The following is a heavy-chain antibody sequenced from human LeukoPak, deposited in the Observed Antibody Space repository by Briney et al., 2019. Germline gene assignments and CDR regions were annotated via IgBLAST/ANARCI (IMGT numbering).Heavy chain of an antibody. D-gene: IGHD3-22*01. J-gene: IGHJ4*02. CDR1: EFTFSSYG. V-gene: IGHV3-30*18. Sequence: PGGSLRLSCAASEFTFSSYGMHWVRQAPGKGLEWVAVISYDGSNKYYADSVKGRFTISRDNSKNTLYLQMNSLRAEDTAVYYCAKDGDYYDSSGYYYHFDYWGQGTLVTVSS. CDR2: ISYDGSNK. CDR3: AKDGDYYDSSGYYYHFDY.